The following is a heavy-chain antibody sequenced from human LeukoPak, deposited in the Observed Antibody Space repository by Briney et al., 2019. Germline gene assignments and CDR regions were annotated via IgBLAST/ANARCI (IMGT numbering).Heavy chain of an antibody. J-gene: IGHJ4*02. Sequence: ASVKVSCKASGGTFSSYAISWVRQAPGQGLEWMGGIIPIFGTANYAQKFQGRVTITADESTSTAYMELSSLRSEDTAVYYCARAPPNQYDYSNPAYYFDYWGQGTLVTVSS. V-gene: IGHV1-69*13. CDR2: IIPIFGTA. CDR3: ARAPPNQYDYSNPAYYFDY. D-gene: IGHD4-11*01. CDR1: GGTFSSYA.